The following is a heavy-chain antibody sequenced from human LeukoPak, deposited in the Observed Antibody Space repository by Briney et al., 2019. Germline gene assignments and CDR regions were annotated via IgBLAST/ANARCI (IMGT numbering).Heavy chain of an antibody. CDR2: IYDSGST. CDR1: GGSISSYY. D-gene: IGHD5-18*01. J-gene: IGHJ4*02. CDR3: ARQGGYSYGYLDS. V-gene: IGHV4-59*08. Sequence: SETLSLTCTVSGGSISSYYWSWIRQTPGKGLEWIGYIYDSGSTNYNPSLKSRVTISVDTSKNQFSLKLSSVTAADTAVYYCARQGGYSYGYLDSWGQGTLVTVSS.